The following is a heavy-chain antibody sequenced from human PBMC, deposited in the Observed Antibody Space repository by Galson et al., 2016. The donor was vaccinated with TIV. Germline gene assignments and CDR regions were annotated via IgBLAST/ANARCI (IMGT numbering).Heavy chain of an antibody. CDR3: AKCRNTAMDAYYYYYGLDV. D-gene: IGHD5-18*01. J-gene: IGHJ6*02. CDR1: GDTFSSFV. V-gene: IGHV1-69*13. CDR2: IIPLFGEA. Sequence: SVKVSCKASGDTFSSFVISWVRQAPGQGLEWMGGIIPLFGEAHYAQKFQGRFTISADESTSTVYMELSGLRSGDTAMYYCAKCRNTAMDAYYYYYGLDVWGQGTTVTVSS.